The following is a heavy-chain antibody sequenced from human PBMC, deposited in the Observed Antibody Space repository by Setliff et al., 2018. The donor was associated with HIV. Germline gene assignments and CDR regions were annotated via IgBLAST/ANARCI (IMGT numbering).Heavy chain of an antibody. CDR3: ARDRRSAITFGGLNAVSISGMDV. D-gene: IGHD3-16*01. CDR1: GGTSSSYG. J-gene: IGHJ6*02. Sequence: SVKVSCKASGGTSSSYGISWVRQAPGQGLEWMGGIIPIFDTVNYAQKFQGRVTITADESTNTAYMELSSLRSEDTAVYYCARDRRSAITFGGLNAVSISGMDVWGQGTTV. CDR2: IIPIFDTV. V-gene: IGHV1-69*13.